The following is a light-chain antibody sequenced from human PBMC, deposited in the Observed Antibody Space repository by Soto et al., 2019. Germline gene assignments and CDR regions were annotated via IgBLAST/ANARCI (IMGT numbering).Light chain of an antibody. CDR2: GAS. CDR1: QSVSSSY. J-gene: IGKJ1*01. CDR3: QQYGSSPWT. Sequence: EIVLTQSPGTLSLSPGERATLSCRASQSVSSSYSAWYQQKPGQAPRLLIYGASSRATGIPDRVSGSASGTDFTLTISRLEPEDFAVYYCQQYGSSPWTFGQGTKVEIK. V-gene: IGKV3-20*01.